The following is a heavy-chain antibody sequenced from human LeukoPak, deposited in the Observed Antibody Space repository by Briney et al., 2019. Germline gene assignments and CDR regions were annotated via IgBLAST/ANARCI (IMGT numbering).Heavy chain of an antibody. D-gene: IGHD3-10*01. V-gene: IGHV5-51*01. CDR1: GYSFTSYW. CDR2: IYPGDSDT. Sequence: GESLKISCKGTGYSFTSYWIGWVRQMPGKGLEWMGIIYPGDSDTRYNPSFQGQVTISAGKSSSTAYLQWSSLKASDTAMYYCARVLYDYYFDYWGQGTLVTVSS. J-gene: IGHJ4*02. CDR3: ARVLYDYYFDY.